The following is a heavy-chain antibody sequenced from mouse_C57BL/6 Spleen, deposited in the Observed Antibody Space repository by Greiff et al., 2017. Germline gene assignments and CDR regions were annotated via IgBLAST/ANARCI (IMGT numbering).Heavy chain of an antibody. CDR2: IDPEDGDT. Sequence: VQLQQSGAELVRPGASVKLSCTASGFYIKDYYMHWVKQRPEKGLEWIGRIDPEDGDTEYAPKFQGKATMTADTSSNTAYLQLSSLTSEDTAVYYCTTLGQGYAMDYWGQGTSVTVSS. CDR1: GFYIKDYY. V-gene: IGHV14-1*01. D-gene: IGHD3-3*01. CDR3: TTLGQGYAMDY. J-gene: IGHJ4*01.